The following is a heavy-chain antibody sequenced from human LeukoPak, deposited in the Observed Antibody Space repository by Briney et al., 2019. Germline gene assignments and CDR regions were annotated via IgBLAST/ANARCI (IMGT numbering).Heavy chain of an antibody. CDR1: GYSISSGYY. D-gene: IGHD6-6*01. CDR2: IYHSGST. V-gene: IGHV4-38-2*02. CDR3: AKPIGPDIAARPRYYYFYMDV. Sequence: SETLSLTCTVSGYSISSGYYWGWIRQPPGKGLEWIGSIYHSGSTYYNPSLKSRVTISVDTSKNQFSLKLSSVTAADTAVYHRAKPIGPDIAARPRYYYFYMDVWGKGTTVTVSS. J-gene: IGHJ6*03.